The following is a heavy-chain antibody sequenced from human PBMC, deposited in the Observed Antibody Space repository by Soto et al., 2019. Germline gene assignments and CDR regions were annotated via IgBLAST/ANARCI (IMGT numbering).Heavy chain of an antibody. V-gene: IGHV1-3*01. CDR2: INAGNGNT. D-gene: IGHD7-27*01. CDR3: ERDVLHKLGSSAIEV. CDR1: GYTFTSYA. J-gene: IGHJ3*01. Sequence: ASVKVSCKASGYTFTSYAMHWVRQAPGQRLEWMRWINAGNGNTKYSQKFQGRVTITRDTSASTAYMQLSSLRSEDTAVYYCERDVLHKLGSSAIEVWGEGTMVNVSS.